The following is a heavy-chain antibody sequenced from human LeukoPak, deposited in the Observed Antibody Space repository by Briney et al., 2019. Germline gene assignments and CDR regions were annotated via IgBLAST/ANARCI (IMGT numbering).Heavy chain of an antibody. D-gene: IGHD6-25*01. Sequence: GGPLRLSCAASGFTFRSYWMSWVRQAPWKGLEWVANINDDGSERVYVDSVKGRFTISRDNAKNSLSLQMNSLRVEDTAIFYCARFGYRGAIDIWGQGTMVTVS. CDR2: INDDGSER. CDR1: GFTFRSYW. CDR3: ARFGYRGAIDI. V-gene: IGHV3-7*01. J-gene: IGHJ3*02.